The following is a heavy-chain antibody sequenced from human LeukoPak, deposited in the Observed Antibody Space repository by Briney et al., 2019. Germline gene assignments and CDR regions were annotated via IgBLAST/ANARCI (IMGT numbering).Heavy chain of an antibody. CDR1: GGSFSGYY. Sequence: PSETLSLTCAVYGGSFSGYYWSWIRQPPGKGPEWIGEINHSGSTNYNPSLKSPVTISVDTSKNQFSLKLSSVTAADTAVYYCARSVTTYYFDYWGQGTLVTVSS. J-gene: IGHJ4*02. CDR3: ARSVTTYYFDY. V-gene: IGHV4-34*01. D-gene: IGHD4-17*01. CDR2: INHSGST.